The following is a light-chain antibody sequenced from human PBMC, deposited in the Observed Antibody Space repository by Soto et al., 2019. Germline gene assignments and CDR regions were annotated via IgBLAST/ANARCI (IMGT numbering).Light chain of an antibody. CDR3: QQYGSTPLT. Sequence: VLTKCPGPRTLSPSEGVCVYCRATQSVSSSYLAWYRQKPGQAPKLLIYGASTLATGVPDRFSGSRSGTDFTLTISSLEPEDFAVYYCQQYGSTPLTFGGGTKVDIK. V-gene: IGKV3-20*01. CDR2: GAS. CDR1: QSVSSSY. J-gene: IGKJ4*02.